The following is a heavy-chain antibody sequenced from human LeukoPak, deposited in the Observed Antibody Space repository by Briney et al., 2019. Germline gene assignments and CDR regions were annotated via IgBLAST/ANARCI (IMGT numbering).Heavy chain of an antibody. V-gene: IGHV4-34*01. J-gene: IGHJ4*02. CDR1: GGSFSGYY. CDR2: INHSGST. CDR3: ARALRGTYYYDRVPGDY. D-gene: IGHD3-22*01. Sequence: PSETLSLTCAVYGGSFSGYYWSWIRQPPGKGLEWIGEINHSGSTNYNPSLKSRVTISVDTSKNQFSLKLSSVTAADTAVYYCARALRGTYYYDRVPGDYWGQGTLVTVSS.